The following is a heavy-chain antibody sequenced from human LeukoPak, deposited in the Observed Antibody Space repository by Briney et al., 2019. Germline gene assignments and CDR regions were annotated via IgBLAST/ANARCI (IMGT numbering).Heavy chain of an antibody. V-gene: IGHV4-59*01. J-gene: IGHJ4*02. CDR2: IYYSGST. Sequence: SETLSLTCTVSGGSISSYYWSWIRQPPGKGLEWIGYIYYSGSTNYNPSPKSRVTISVDTSKNQFSLKLSSVTAADTAVYYCARGIVGAPNAYFFDYWGQGTLVAVSS. CDR1: GGSISSYY. CDR3: ARGIVGAPNAYFFDY. D-gene: IGHD1-26*01.